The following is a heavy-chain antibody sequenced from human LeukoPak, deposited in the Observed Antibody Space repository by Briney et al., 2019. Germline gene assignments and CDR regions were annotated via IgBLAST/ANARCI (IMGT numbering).Heavy chain of an antibody. V-gene: IGHV4-34*01. CDR1: GGSFSGYY. D-gene: IGHD2-2*02. J-gene: IGHJ3*02. Sequence: PSETLSLTCAVYGGSFSGYYWSWIRQPPGKGLEWIGEINHSGSTNYNPSLKSRVTISVDTSKNQFSLKLSSVTAADTAVYYCARHIVVVPAAIRGAFDIWGQGTMVTVSS. CDR3: ARHIVVVPAAIRGAFDI. CDR2: INHSGST.